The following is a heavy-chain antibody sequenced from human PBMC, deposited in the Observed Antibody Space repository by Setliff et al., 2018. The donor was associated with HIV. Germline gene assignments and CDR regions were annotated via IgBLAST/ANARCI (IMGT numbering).Heavy chain of an antibody. CDR3: ARTSGDAYNYEGALDV. V-gene: IGHV1-69*05. CDR1: GDTFNNYG. J-gene: IGHJ3*01. D-gene: IGHD5-12*01. Sequence: SVKVSCKVSGDTFNNYGLNWVRQAPGQGLEWMGGIIPIFKSADYAQKFQGRVTITTDESTSTAYMDLSSLKSEDTAIYYCARTSGDAYNYEGALDVWGQGTLVTVSS. CDR2: IIPIFKSA.